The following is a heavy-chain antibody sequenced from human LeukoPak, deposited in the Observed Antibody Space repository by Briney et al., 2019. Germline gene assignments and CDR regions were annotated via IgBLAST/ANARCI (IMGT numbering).Heavy chain of an antibody. CDR2: TSSSGNTI. D-gene: IGHD6-6*01. Sequence: GGSLRLSCAASEFTFSSYSMNWVRQAPGKGLEWVSYTSSSGNTIYYADSVMGRFTISRDNAKNSLYLQMNSLRAEDTAVYYCAKVGSSSSREFDYWGQGTLVTVSS. CDR1: EFTFSSYS. CDR3: AKVGSSSSREFDY. J-gene: IGHJ4*02. V-gene: IGHV3-48*01.